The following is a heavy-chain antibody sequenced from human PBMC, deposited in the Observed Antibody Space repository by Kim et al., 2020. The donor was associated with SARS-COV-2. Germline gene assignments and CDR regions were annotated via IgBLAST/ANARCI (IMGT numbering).Heavy chain of an antibody. CDR2: IYTSGST. Sequence: SETLSLTCTVSGGSISSYYWSWIRQPAGKGLEWIGRIYTSGSTNYNPSLKSRVTMSVDTSKNQFSLKLSSVTAADTAVYYCARESEYYDILTGYYISIDDAFDIWGQGTMVTVSS. CDR3: ARESEYYDILTGYYISIDDAFDI. CDR1: GGSISSYY. V-gene: IGHV4-4*07. D-gene: IGHD3-9*01. J-gene: IGHJ3*02.